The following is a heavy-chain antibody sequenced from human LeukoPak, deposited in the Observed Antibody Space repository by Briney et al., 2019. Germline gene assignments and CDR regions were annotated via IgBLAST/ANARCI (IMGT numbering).Heavy chain of an antibody. D-gene: IGHD3-10*01. V-gene: IGHV4-59*01. CDR2: IYYSGST. J-gene: IGHJ3*02. CDR3: ARDRRITMVRGVYDAFDI. CDR1: GGSISSYY. Sequence: SETLSLTCTVSGGSISSYYWSWIRQPAGKGLEWIGDIYYSGSTNYNPSLKSRVTISVDTSKNQFSLKLSSVTAADTAVYYCARDRRITMVRGVYDAFDIWGQGTMVTVSS.